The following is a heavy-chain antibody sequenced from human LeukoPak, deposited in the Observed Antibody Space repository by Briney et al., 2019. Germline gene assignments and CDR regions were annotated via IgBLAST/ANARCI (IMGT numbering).Heavy chain of an antibody. CDR3: ARVTPTYYYDSSGVYYFDY. CDR2: IYYSGST. CDR1: GGSISSSSYY. V-gene: IGHV4-39*07. J-gene: IGHJ4*02. D-gene: IGHD3-22*01. Sequence: SETLSLTCTVSGGSISSSSYYWGWIRQPPWNGLEWIGSIYYSGSTYYNPSLKSRVTISVDTSKNQFSLKLSSVTGADTAVYYCARVTPTYYYDSSGVYYFDYWGQGTLVTVSS.